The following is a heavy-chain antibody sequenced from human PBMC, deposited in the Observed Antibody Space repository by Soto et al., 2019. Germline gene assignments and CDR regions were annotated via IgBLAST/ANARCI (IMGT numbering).Heavy chain of an antibody. J-gene: IGHJ3*02. D-gene: IGHD2-15*01. CDR1: GFTFSSYW. V-gene: IGHV3-74*01. Sequence: EVQLVESGGGLVQPGGSLRLSCAASGFTFSSYWMHWVRQAPGKGLVWVSRINSDGSSTSYADSVKGRFTISRNNAKNTMHLQMKSLRAEDMAVYYCARRKSGYCSGGSCSHDAFDIWGQGTMVTVSS. CDR2: INSDGSST. CDR3: ARRKSGYCSGGSCSHDAFDI.